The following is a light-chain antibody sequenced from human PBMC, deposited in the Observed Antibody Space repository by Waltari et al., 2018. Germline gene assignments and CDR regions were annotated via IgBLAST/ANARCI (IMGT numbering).Light chain of an antibody. V-gene: IGKV1-5*03. CDR1: QRISNW. CDR2: KAS. Sequence: DIQMTQSPSSLSASVGDRVTITCRASQRISNWLAWYQQKPGKAPILLIYKASISQSGVPSRFSGSGSGTQFTLTISSLQPGDFATYYCQQYNTYSTFGQGTKLEIK. J-gene: IGKJ2*01. CDR3: QQYNTYST.